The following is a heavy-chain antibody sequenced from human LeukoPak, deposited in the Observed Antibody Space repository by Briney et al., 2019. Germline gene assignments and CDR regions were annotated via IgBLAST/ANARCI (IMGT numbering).Heavy chain of an antibody. CDR1: GGSTTSGSYY. V-gene: IGHV4-39*02. CDR2: IYYSGST. J-gene: IGHJ5*02. D-gene: IGHD3-10*01. CDR3: ARDNLWFGESPNWFDP. Sequence: PSETLSLTCTVSGGSTTSGSYYWGWIRQPSGKGLEWIGSIYYSGSTYYNPSLKSRVTISVDTSKNQFSLKLSSVTAADTAVYYCARDNLWFGESPNWFDPWGQGTLVTVSS.